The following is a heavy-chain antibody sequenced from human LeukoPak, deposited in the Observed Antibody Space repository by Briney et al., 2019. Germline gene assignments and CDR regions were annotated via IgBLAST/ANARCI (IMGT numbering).Heavy chain of an antibody. J-gene: IGHJ4*02. CDR1: GDSISFYY. Sequence: SETLSLTCTVSGDSISFYYWSWIRQPPGQGLEWIGYIFYTGSTNYNPSLKSRVTISVDTSKNQVSLKLNSVTAADTAVYYCARGLSSNWNLSRFDYWGQGTLVTVSS. V-gene: IGHV4-59*01. CDR2: IFYTGST. CDR3: ARGLSSNWNLSRFDY. D-gene: IGHD6-13*01.